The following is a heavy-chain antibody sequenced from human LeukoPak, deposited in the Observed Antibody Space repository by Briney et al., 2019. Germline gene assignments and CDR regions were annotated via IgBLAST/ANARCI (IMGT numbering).Heavy chain of an antibody. CDR1: GFTFSSYG. CDR2: IRYDGSNK. Sequence: PGGSLRLSCAASGFTFSSYGMHWVRQAPGKGLGWVAFIRYDGSNKYYADSVKGRFTISRDNSKNTLYLQMNSLRAEDTAVYYCAKCGGYCSGGSCYYSQLDYWGQGTLVTVSS. V-gene: IGHV3-30*02. D-gene: IGHD2-15*01. J-gene: IGHJ4*02. CDR3: AKCGGYCSGGSCYYSQLDY.